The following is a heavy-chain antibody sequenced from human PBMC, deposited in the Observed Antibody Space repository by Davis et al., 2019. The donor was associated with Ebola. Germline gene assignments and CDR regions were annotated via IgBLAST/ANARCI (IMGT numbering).Heavy chain of an antibody. J-gene: IGHJ4*02. CDR2: IIRSVHNYAT. CDR3: TRHVEFEHTY. CDR1: GFTFSNSA. Sequence: GGSLRLSCPASGFTFSNSAFHCIRHAAGNGLEWLGHIIRSVHNYATAYGASVQGRFTISRDDSKSTAFLQLNNLRTDDTAVYYCTRHVEFEHTYWGQGALVTVSS. V-gene: IGHV3-73*01. D-gene: IGHD3-9*01.